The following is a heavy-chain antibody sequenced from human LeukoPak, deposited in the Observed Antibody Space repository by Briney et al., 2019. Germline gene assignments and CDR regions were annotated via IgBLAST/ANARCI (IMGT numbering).Heavy chain of an antibody. CDR2: INTNSGTP. J-gene: IGHJ2*01. D-gene: IGHD6-6*01. V-gene: IGHV7-4-1*02. CDR1: GYIFGSYA. Sequence: ASVKVSCKASGYIFGSYAMNWVRRAPGQGLEWMGWINTNSGTPTYAQGFTGRFVFSLDTSVSTAYLQISSLKAEDTAVYYCARDPGHSSRYFDLWGRGTLVTVSS. CDR3: ARDPGHSSRYFDL.